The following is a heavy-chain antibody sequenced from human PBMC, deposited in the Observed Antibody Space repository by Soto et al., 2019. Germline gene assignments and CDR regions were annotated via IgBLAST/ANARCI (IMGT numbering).Heavy chain of an antibody. V-gene: IGHV3-30-3*01. CDR1: GFTFSSYA. CDR3: AREDAPGIAAPVPCDY. J-gene: IGHJ4*02. CDR2: ISYDGSNK. D-gene: IGHD6-13*01. Sequence: QVQLVESGGGVVQPGRSLRLSCAASGFTFSSYAMHWVRQAPGKGLEWVAVISYDGSNKYYADSVKGRFTISRDHSKNTLYLQMNSLRAEDTAVYYCAREDAPGIAAPVPCDYWGQGTLVTVSP.